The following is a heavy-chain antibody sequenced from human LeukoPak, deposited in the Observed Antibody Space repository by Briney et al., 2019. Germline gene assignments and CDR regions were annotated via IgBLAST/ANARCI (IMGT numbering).Heavy chain of an antibody. D-gene: IGHD6-13*01. J-gene: IGHJ4*02. V-gene: IGHV1-2*02. CDR3: ARVVNSTTWQPFDY. CDR2: INPDNGGT. Sequence: GASVKVSCTASEYTFPDYYIHWVRQAAGQGLEWMGWINPDNGGTNYAQKFLGRVTMTRDTSINTAYMGLNSLRSDDTAVYYCARVVNSTTWQPFDYWGQGTLVTVSS. CDR1: EYTFPDYY.